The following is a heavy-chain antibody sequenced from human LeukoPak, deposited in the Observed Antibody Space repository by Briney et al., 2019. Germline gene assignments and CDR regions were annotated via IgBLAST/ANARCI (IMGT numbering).Heavy chain of an antibody. CDR2: INHAGNT. CDR3: APIFGDYSDFDA. V-gene: IGHV4-34*01. J-gene: IGHJ4*01. CDR1: GGSSGSYY. Sequence: SETLSLTCAVYGGSSGSYYWSWIRQPPGKGQEWIGEINHAGNTNYNPSLKRRVTISLDTSKNQFSLRLSSVTAADTALYYCAPIFGDYSDFDAWGQGTLVTVSS. D-gene: IGHD4-17*01.